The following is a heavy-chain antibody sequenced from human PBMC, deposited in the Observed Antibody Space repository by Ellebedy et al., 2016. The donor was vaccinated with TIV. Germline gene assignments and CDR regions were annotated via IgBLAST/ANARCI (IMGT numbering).Heavy chain of an antibody. CDR2: IYYSGST. CDR3: ARAATPSTPVDY. V-gene: IGHV4-59*01. D-gene: IGHD2-15*01. J-gene: IGHJ4*02. Sequence: SETLSLXXTVSGGSISSYYWSWIRQPPGKGLEWIGYIYYSGSTNYNPSLKSRVTISVDTSKNQFSLKLSSVTAADTAVYYWARAATPSTPVDYWGQGTLVTVSS. CDR1: GGSISSYY.